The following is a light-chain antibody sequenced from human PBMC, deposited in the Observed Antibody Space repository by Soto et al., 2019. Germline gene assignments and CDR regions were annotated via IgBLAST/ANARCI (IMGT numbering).Light chain of an antibody. CDR1: QSVSSSY. CDR3: QQYGGSPGT. V-gene: IGKV3-20*01. Sequence: ELVLTQSPGTLSLSPGEGATLSCRASQSVSSSYLAWYQQKPGQAPRLLIYGASGRATGIPDRFSGSGSGTDFTLTISRLEPEDFAVYYCQQYGGSPGTFGQGTKVDIK. J-gene: IGKJ1*01. CDR2: GAS.